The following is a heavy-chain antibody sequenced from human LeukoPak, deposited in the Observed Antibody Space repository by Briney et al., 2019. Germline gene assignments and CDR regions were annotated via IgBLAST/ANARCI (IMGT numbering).Heavy chain of an antibody. CDR3: ARDGRYFDWLFPDY. CDR1: GFTFSSYA. J-gene: IGHJ4*02. V-gene: IGHV3-30-3*01. D-gene: IGHD3-9*01. CDR2: ISYDGSNK. Sequence: GRSLRLSCAASGFTFSSYAMHWVRQAPGKGLKWVAVISYDGSNKYYADSVKGRFTISRDNSKNTLYLQMNSLRAEDTAVYYCARDGRYFDWLFPDYWGQGTLVTVSS.